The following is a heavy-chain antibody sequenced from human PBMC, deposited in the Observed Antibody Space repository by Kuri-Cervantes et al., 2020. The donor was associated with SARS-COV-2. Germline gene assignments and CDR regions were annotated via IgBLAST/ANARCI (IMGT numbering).Heavy chain of an antibody. D-gene: IGHD3-16*01. Sequence: ASVKVSCKASGYTFTSYDINWVRQATGQGLEWMGWMNPNSGNTGYAQKFQGRATMTRNTSISTAYMELSSPRSEDTAVYYCATGEGYAPRSPPTDWGQGTLVTVSS. J-gene: IGHJ4*02. CDR1: GYTFTSYD. CDR3: ATGEGYAPRSPPTD. CDR2: MNPNSGNT. V-gene: IGHV1-8*02.